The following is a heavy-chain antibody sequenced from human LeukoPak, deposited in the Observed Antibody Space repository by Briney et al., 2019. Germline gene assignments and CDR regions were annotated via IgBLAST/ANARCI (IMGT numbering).Heavy chain of an antibody. J-gene: IGHJ4*02. CDR1: GFTFSSYA. Sequence: GGFLRLSCAASGFTFSSYAMTWVRQAPGKGLEWVSSMSSGGSYIYYADSVRGRFSISRDNAKNSLYLLMNRLRAEDTAVYYCARDRPTGASRLFVVQWGQGTLVTVSS. D-gene: IGHD3-3*01. V-gene: IGHV3-21*01. CDR2: MSSGGSYI. CDR3: ARDRPTGASRLFVVQ.